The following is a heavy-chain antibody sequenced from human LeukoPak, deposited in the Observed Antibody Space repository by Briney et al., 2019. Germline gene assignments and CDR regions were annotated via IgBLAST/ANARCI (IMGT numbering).Heavy chain of an antibody. CDR2: INVDGGTT. J-gene: IGHJ4*02. Sequence: PGGSLRLSCEASGFTFSSCWMHWVRQAPGKGLVWISRINVDGGTTDYADSVRGRFTISRDNAKNTLYLQMNNLRAEDTAVYYCARDMTGPLDYWGQGTLVTASS. CDR3: ARDMTGPLDY. CDR1: GFTFSSCW. D-gene: IGHD1-20*01. V-gene: IGHV3-74*01.